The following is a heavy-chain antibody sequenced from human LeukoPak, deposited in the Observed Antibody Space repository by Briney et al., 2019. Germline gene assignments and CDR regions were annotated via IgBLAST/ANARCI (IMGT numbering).Heavy chain of an antibody. CDR3: ARGYSSWANYYFDH. V-gene: IGHV4-39*07. CDR1: GGSISSSSYY. J-gene: IGHJ4*02. D-gene: IGHD6-13*01. Sequence: SETLSLTCTVSGGSISSSSYYWGWIRQPPGKGLEWIGSIYYSGSTYYNPSLKSRVTISVDTSKNQFSLKLSSVTAADTAVYYCARGYSSWANYYFDHWGQGTLVTVSS. CDR2: IYYSGST.